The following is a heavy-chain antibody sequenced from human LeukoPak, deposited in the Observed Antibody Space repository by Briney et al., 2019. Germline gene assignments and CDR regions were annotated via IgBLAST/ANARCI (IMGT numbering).Heavy chain of an antibody. V-gene: IGHV3-30*18. CDR2: ISYDGSNK. Sequence: GGSLLLSCAASGFTFSSYGMHWVRQAPGKGLEGVAVISYDGSNKYYADSVKGRFTISRDNSKNTLYLQMNSLRAEDTAVYYCAKQYLYGSGRRVGMDVWGKGTTVTVSS. D-gene: IGHD3-10*01. CDR3: AKQYLYGSGRRVGMDV. J-gene: IGHJ6*04. CDR1: GFTFSSYG.